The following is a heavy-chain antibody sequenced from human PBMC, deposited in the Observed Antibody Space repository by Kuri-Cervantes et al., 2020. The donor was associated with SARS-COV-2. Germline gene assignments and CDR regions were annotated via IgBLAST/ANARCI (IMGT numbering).Heavy chain of an antibody. J-gene: IGHJ5*02. CDR1: GGTFSRNA. V-gene: IGHV1-69*13. D-gene: IGHD3-3*01. Sequence: SVKVSCKTSGGTFSRNAISWVRQAPGQGLEWMGGIIPIFGAQTNAQKFQGRVTITADESTSTAYMELSSLRSEDTAVYYCARGGWSGPTYNWFDPWGQGTLVTVSS. CDR3: ARGGWSGPTYNWFDP. CDR2: IIPIFGAQ.